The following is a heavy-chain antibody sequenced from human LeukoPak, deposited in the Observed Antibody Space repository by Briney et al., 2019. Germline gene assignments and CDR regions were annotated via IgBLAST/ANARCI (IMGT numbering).Heavy chain of an antibody. Sequence: PGGSLRLSCAASGFTFSSYSMNWVRQAPGKGLEWVSSISSSSSYMYYADSVKGRFTISRDNAKNSLYLQMNSLRAEDTAVYYCARSRGAVASDYWGQGTLVTVSS. D-gene: IGHD6-19*01. V-gene: IGHV3-21*01. CDR3: ARSRGAVASDY. J-gene: IGHJ4*02. CDR1: GFTFSSYS. CDR2: ISSSSSYM.